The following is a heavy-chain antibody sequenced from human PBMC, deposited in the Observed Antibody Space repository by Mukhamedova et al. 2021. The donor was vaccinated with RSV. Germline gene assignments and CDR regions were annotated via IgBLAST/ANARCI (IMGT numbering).Heavy chain of an antibody. D-gene: IGHD3-10*01. CDR2: ISSSGSTI. CDR3: VYSPRGRYGSGSYYVSYGMDV. Sequence: GKGLEWVSYISSSGSTIYYADSVKGRFTISRDNAKNSLYLQMNSLRAEDTAVYYCVYSPRGRYGSGSYYVSYGMDVWGQGTTVT. V-gene: IGHV3-48*03. J-gene: IGHJ6*02.